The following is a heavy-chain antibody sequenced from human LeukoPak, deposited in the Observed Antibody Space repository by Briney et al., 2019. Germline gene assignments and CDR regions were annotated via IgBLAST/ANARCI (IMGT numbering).Heavy chain of an antibody. D-gene: IGHD5/OR15-5a*01. V-gene: IGHV3-7*01. CDR3: TRGAGCLLDY. CDR2: INQDESVQ. J-gene: IGHJ4*02. CDR1: GFSFNSHW. Sequence: GGSLRLSCAASGFSFNSHWMSWVRQAPGKGMEWVAIINQDESVQHYVDSMRGRFTISRDNAKNSLYLQMNSLRDEDTAIYYCTRGAGCLLDYWGQGTLVTVSS.